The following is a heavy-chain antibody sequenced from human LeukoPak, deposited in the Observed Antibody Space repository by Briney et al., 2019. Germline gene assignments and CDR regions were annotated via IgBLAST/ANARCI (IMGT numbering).Heavy chain of an antibody. D-gene: IGHD6-13*01. CDR3: AKGPGYSSSWYLAEEEDFDY. CDR2: IRYDGSNK. CDR1: GFTFSSYG. Sequence: PGGSLRLSCAASGFTFSSYGMHWVRQAPGKGLEWVAFIRYDGSNKYYADSVKGRFTISRDNSKNTLYLQMNSLRAEDTAVYYCAKGPGYSSSWYLAEEEDFDYWGQGTLVTVSS. V-gene: IGHV3-30*02. J-gene: IGHJ4*02.